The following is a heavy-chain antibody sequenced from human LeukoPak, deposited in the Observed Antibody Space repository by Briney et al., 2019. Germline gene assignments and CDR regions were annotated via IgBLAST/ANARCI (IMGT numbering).Heavy chain of an antibody. Sequence: ASVKVSCKASGFRFTDYYIHWVRQAPGQGLEWMGWINPNNGGTNYAQNFQGRVSVTRDTSINTAYMELRRLRSGDTAVYYCARDNYGSGSYFVVWGQGTRVTVSS. V-gene: IGHV1-2*02. D-gene: IGHD3-10*01. J-gene: IGHJ6*02. CDR2: INPNNGGT. CDR1: GFRFTDYY. CDR3: ARDNYGSGSYFVV.